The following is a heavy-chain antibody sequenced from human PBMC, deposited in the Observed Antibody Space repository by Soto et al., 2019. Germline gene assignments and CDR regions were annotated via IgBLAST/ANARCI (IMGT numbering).Heavy chain of an antibody. CDR2: IYHSGSP. D-gene: IGHD1-26*01. V-gene: IGHV4-30-2*05. CDR1: GGSISSGGYS. CDR3: ARYFKWGREWFDP. J-gene: IGHJ5*02. Sequence: PSETLSLTCAVSGGSISSGGYSWSWIRQPPGKGLEWIGCIYHSGSPYYNPSLKSRVTISVDTSKNQFSLKVSSVTAADTAVYYCARYFKWGREWFDPWGQGTLVTVSS.